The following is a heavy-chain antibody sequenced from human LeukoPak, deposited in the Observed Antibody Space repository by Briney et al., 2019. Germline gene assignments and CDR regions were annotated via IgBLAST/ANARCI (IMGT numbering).Heavy chain of an antibody. Sequence: GGSLRLSCAASGFTFSHYYMSWIRQAPGKGLEWISYISSSGSIIYYANSVKGRFTISRDNAKDSLYLQMSSLRAEDTAVYYCARDRGYSYASDAFGVWGQGTMVTVSS. D-gene: IGHD5-18*01. CDR2: ISSSGSII. J-gene: IGHJ3*01. CDR1: GFTFSHYY. CDR3: ARDRGYSYASDAFGV. V-gene: IGHV3-11*01.